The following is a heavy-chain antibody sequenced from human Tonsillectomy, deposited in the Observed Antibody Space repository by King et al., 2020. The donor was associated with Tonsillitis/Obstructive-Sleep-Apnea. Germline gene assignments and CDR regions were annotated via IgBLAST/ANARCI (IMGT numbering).Heavy chain of an antibody. J-gene: IGHJ4*02. CDR2: IKHDGREK. Sequence: VQLVESGGGLVQPGGSLRLSCAASKFTFRSYWMSWVRQAPGKGLEWVANIKHDGREKYYVDSVRGRFTISRDNAKNSLYLQMNSLRAEDTAVYYCARDNVLDYWGQGTLVTVSS. CDR1: KFTFRSYW. CDR3: ARDNVLDY. V-gene: IGHV3-7*04.